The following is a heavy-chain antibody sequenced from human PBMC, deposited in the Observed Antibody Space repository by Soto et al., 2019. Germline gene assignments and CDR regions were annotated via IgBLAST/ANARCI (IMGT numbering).Heavy chain of an antibody. J-gene: IGHJ4*02. CDR1: GYSFTSYW. CDR2: IYPGDSDT. D-gene: IGHD2-15*01. Sequence: GESLKISCKGSGYSFTSYWIGWVRQMPGKGLEWMGIIYPGDSDTRYSPSFQGQVTISADKSISTAYLQWSSLKASDTAMYYCARPSSPDIVVAAESYYFDYWGQGTLVTVSS. CDR3: ARPSSPDIVVAAESYYFDY. V-gene: IGHV5-51*01.